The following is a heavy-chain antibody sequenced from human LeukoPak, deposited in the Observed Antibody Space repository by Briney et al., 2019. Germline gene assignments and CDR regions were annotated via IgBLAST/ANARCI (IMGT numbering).Heavy chain of an antibody. V-gene: IGHV1-2*02. Sequence: ASVKVSCKASGYTFTGYYMHWVRQAPGQGLEWMGWINPNSGGTNYAWKFQGRVTMTRDTSISTAYMELTRLRSDDTAVYYCAREEVWGSYHDGMDVWGQGTTVTVSS. D-gene: IGHD3-16*02. CDR1: GYTFTGYY. J-gene: IGHJ6*02. CDR2: INPNSGGT. CDR3: AREEVWGSYHDGMDV.